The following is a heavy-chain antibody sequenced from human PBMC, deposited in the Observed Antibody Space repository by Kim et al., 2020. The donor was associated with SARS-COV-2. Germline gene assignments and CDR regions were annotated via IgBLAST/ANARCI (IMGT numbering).Heavy chain of an antibody. Sequence: SETLSLTCAVYGGSFSGYYWSWIRQPPGKGLEWIGEINHSGSTNYNPSLKSRVTISVDTSKNQFSLKLSSVTAADTAVYYCARIRKYYYDSSGYPLPAFMDVWGQGTTVTVSS. CDR2: INHSGST. V-gene: IGHV4-34*01. CDR1: GGSFSGYY. J-gene: IGHJ6*02. D-gene: IGHD3-22*01. CDR3: ARIRKYYYDSSGYPLPAFMDV.